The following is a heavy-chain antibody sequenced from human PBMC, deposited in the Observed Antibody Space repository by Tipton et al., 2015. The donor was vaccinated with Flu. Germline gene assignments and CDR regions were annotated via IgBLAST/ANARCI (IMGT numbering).Heavy chain of an antibody. J-gene: IGHJ4*02. V-gene: IGHV4-61*02. D-gene: IGHD3-22*01. Sequence: LSLTCTVSGGSISSGSYYWSWIRQPAGKGLEWIGRIYTSGSTNYNPSLKSRVTISVDTSKNQFSLKLSSVTAADTAVYYCARYYYDSSGYPQGAYYFDYWGQGTLVTVSS. CDR2: IYTSGST. CDR3: ARYYYDSSGYPQGAYYFDY. CDR1: GGSISSGSYY.